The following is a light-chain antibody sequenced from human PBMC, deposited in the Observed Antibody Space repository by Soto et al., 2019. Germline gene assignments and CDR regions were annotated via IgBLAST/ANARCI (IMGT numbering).Light chain of an antibody. V-gene: IGLV2-23*01. CDR3: CSYAGGASVV. CDR2: EDI. CDR1: SSDIGRYNL. J-gene: IGLJ2*01. Sequence: QSALTQPASVSGSPGQSITISCTGTSSDIGRYNLVSWYQQHPGKAPKLIIYEDIERQSGVSDRLSGSKSGNTASLTISGLQTEYEADYYCCSYAGGASVVFGGGTKLTVL.